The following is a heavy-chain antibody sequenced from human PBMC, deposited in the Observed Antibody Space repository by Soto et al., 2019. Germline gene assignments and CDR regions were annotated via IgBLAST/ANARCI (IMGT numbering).Heavy chain of an antibody. D-gene: IGHD3-10*01. CDR3: ARHNYGSGSTYFDY. V-gene: IGHV4-59*08. CDR2: IYYSGSN. CDR1: GGSISSYY. J-gene: IGHJ4*02. Sequence: QVQLQESGPGLVKPSETLSLTCTVSGGSISSYYWSWIRQAPGKGLEWIGYIYYSGSNNYNPSLKSRVTISVDTSKNQFSLKLNSMTAADTAVYYCARHNYGSGSTYFDYWGQGTLVTVSS.